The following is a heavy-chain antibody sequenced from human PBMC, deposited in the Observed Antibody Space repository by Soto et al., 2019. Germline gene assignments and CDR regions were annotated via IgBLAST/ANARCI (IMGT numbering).Heavy chain of an antibody. J-gene: IGHJ4*02. CDR2: ISGSGGST. V-gene: IGHV3-23*01. CDR3: ATFLDCSSTSCYGRFDY. CDR1: GFTFSSYA. D-gene: IGHD2-2*01. Sequence: PGGSLRLSCAASGFTFSSYAMSWVRQAPGKGLEWVSAISGSGGSTYYADSVKGRFTISRDNSKNTLYLQMNSLRAEDTAVYYCATFLDCSSTSCYGRFDYWGQGTLVTVSS.